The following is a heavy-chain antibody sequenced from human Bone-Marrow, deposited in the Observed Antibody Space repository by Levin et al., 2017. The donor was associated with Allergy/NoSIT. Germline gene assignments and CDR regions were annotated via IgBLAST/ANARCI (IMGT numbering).Heavy chain of an antibody. V-gene: IGHV4-31*03. Sequence: SQTLSLTCTVSGGSISSGGYYWSWIRQHPGKGLEWIGYIYYSGSTYYNPSLKSRVTISVDTSKNQFSLKLSSVTAADTAVYYCARDRVAGTAVGYYYYGMDGWGQGTTVTVSS. CDR3: ARDRVAGTAVGYYYYGMDG. D-gene: IGHD6-19*01. CDR1: GGSISSGGYY. CDR2: IYYSGST. J-gene: IGHJ6*02.